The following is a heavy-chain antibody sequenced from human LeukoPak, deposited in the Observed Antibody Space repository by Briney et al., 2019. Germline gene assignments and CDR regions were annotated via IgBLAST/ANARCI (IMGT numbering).Heavy chain of an antibody. D-gene: IGHD3-10*01. CDR2: ISSSSSYI. Sequence: GGSLRLSCAASGFTFSSYSMNWVRQAPGRGLEWVSSISSSSSYIYYADSVKGRFTISRDNAKNSLYLQMNSLRAEDTAVYYCARDVRVRGAMGWFDPWGQGTLVTVSS. CDR1: GFTFSSYS. V-gene: IGHV3-21*01. J-gene: IGHJ5*02. CDR3: ARDVRVRGAMGWFDP.